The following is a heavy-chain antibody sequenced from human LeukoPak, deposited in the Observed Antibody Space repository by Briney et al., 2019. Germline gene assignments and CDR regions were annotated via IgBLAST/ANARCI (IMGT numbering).Heavy chain of an antibody. CDR2: FYYSGST. D-gene: IGHD4-17*01. Sequence: SETLSLTCAVSGGSISRGGYSWSWIRQPPGKGLEWIGYFYYSGSTYYNPSLKSRVTMSVDTSKNQFSLKLSSVTAADTAVYYCARLSTVTTSFDYWGQGTLVTVSS. CDR1: GGSISRGGYS. J-gene: IGHJ4*02. CDR3: ARLSTVTTSFDY. V-gene: IGHV4-30-4*07.